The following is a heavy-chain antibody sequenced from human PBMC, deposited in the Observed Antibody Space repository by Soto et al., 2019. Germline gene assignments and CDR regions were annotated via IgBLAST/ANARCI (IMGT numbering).Heavy chain of an antibody. CDR2: INHSGST. Sequence: SETLSLTCAVYGGSFSGYYWSWIRQPPGKGLEWIGEINHSGSTNYNPSLKSRVTISVDTSKNQFSLKLSSVTAADTAVYYCARGVAYYYYYGMDVWGQGTTVTVSS. CDR1: GGSFSGYY. CDR3: ARGVAYYYYYGMDV. D-gene: IGHD2-15*01. J-gene: IGHJ6*02. V-gene: IGHV4-34*01.